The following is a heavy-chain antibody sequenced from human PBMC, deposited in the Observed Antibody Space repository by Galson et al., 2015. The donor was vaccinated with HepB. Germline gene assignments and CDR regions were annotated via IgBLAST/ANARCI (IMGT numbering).Heavy chain of an antibody. CDR3: TRAPDCGGGSCDSFHYYGMHV. D-gene: IGHD2-15*01. V-gene: IGHV3-74*01. J-gene: IGHJ6*02. CDR1: GFSFSSSW. CDR2: MKTDGTFT. Sequence: SLRLSCAVSGFSFSSSWIHWVRQAAGKGLMWVSRMKTDGTFTAYADSVKGRFTISTDNAKNTVHLQMNSLRAEDTAVYYCTRAPDCGGGSCDSFHYYGMHVWGQGTTVTASS.